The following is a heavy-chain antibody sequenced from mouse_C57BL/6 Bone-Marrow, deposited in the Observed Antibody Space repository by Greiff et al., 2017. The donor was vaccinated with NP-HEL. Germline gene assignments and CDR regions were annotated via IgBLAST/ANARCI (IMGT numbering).Heavy chain of an antibody. CDR2: ISSGSSTI. Sequence: EVQGVESGGGLVKPGGSLKLSCAASGFTFSDYGMHWVRQAPEKGLEWVAYISSGSSTIYYADTVKGRFTISRDNAKNTLFLQMTSLRSEDTAMYYCARPGDYYGSSHWYFDVWGTGTTVTVSS. V-gene: IGHV5-17*01. CDR1: GFTFSDYG. CDR3: ARPGDYYGSSHWYFDV. J-gene: IGHJ1*03. D-gene: IGHD1-1*01.